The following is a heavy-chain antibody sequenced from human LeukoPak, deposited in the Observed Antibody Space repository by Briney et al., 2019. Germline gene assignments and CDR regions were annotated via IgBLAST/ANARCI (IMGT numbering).Heavy chain of an antibody. CDR2: IYYSGNA. Sequence: SETLSLTCTVSGGSISSGIYYWGWIRQPPGKGLEWIGSIYYSGNAYYNPSLKSRVTISVDTSKHQLSLKLNSVTAADTAVYYCARHVRQQLPPKAFDYWGQGTLVTVSS. CDR1: GGSISSGIYY. D-gene: IGHD6-13*01. J-gene: IGHJ4*02. V-gene: IGHV4-39*01. CDR3: ARHVRQQLPPKAFDY.